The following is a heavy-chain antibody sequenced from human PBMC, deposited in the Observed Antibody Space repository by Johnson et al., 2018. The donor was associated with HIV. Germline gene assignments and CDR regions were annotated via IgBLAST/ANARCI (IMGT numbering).Heavy chain of an antibody. Sequence: QVQLVESGGGAVQPGKSLRLSCAASGFTFSGYGMHWVRQAPGKGLEWVSVISYDGSNKYYADYMKGRLTISRDNSKNTLYLQINSLRTEDTAVYYCANLGDYSGLNGFDIWGQGIMVTVSS. CDR1: GFTFSGYG. CDR3: ANLGDYSGLNGFDI. V-gene: IGHV3-30*18. D-gene: IGHD4-23*01. J-gene: IGHJ3*02. CDR2: ISYDGSNK.